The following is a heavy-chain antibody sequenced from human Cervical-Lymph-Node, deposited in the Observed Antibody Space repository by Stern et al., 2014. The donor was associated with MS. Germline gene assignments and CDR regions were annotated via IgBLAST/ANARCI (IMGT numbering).Heavy chain of an antibody. J-gene: IGHJ4*02. CDR2: IFSNDEK. CDR3: ARINVGPTFYSPFDY. CDR1: GFSLSNTQMG. V-gene: IGHV2-26*01. D-gene: IGHD2/OR15-2a*01. Sequence: QVTLRESGPVLVKPTETLTLTCPVSGFSLSNTQMGVTWIRQPPGNALEWLAHIFSNDEKSYSTSLKSRLTISKDTSKGQVVLTLTNMDPVDTATYYCARINVGPTFYSPFDYWGQGALVTVSS.